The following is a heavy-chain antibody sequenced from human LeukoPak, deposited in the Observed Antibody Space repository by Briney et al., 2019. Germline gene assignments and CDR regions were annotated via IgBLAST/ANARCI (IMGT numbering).Heavy chain of an antibody. V-gene: IGHV1-8*01. D-gene: IGHD6-19*01. CDR2: MNPNSGAT. CDR1: GYTFTSYD. Sequence: ASVKVSCKASGYTFTSYDFNWLRQATGQGPEWMGWMNPNSGATGYAQKFQGRITMTRSASINTAYMELTDLRSEDTAVYYCARLHLGIAVAGLDYWGQGTLVTVSS. J-gene: IGHJ4*02. CDR3: ARLHLGIAVAGLDY.